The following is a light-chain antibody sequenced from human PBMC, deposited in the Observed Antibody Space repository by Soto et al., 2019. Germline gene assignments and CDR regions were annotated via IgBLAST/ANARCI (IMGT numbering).Light chain of an antibody. J-gene: IGKJ4*01. V-gene: IGKV3-15*01. CDR3: QQYNNWPLLT. CDR2: RAS. Sequence: EIVLTQSPGTLSLFPWERATLSCRASQSVSSSYLAWYQQTPGQAPRLLIHRASTRATGIPARFSGRGSGTEFTLTISRLQSEDFAVYYCQQYNNWPLLTFGGGTKVDIK. CDR1: QSVSSSY.